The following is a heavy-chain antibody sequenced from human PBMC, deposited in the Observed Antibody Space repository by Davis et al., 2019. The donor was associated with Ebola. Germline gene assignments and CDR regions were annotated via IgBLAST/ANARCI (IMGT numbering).Heavy chain of an antibody. J-gene: IGHJ6*04. Sequence: SETLSLTCTVSGGSISSYYWSWIRQPPGKGLEWIGYIYYSGSTNYNPSLKSRVTISVDTSKNQFSLKLSSVTAADTAVYYCARDLSYYYDSSGLGYYYDMDVWGKGTTVTVSS. CDR1: GGSISSYY. CDR3: ARDLSYYYDSSGLGYYYDMDV. V-gene: IGHV4-59*01. D-gene: IGHD3-22*01. CDR2: IYYSGST.